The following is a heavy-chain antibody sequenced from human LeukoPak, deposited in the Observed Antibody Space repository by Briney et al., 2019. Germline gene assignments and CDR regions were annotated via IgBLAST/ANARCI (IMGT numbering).Heavy chain of an antibody. V-gene: IGHV4-39*07. J-gene: IGHJ4*02. CDR1: GGSISSYY. D-gene: IGHD3-16*01. CDR3: ARWGAGREDYFDY. Sequence: SETLSLTCTVSGGSISSYYWGWIRQPPGKGLEWIGSIYYSGSTYYNPSLKSRVTISVDTSKNQFSLKLSSVTAADTAVYYCARWGAGREDYFDYWGQGTLVTVSS. CDR2: IYYSGST.